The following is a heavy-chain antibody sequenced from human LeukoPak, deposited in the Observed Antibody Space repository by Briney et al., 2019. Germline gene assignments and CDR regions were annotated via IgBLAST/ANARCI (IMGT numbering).Heavy chain of an antibody. CDR3: ARGLAQDYYDSSGYYDY. Sequence: ASVKVSCKASGYTFTSYDINWVRQATGQGLEWMGWMNPNSGNTGYAQKFQGRVTMTRNTSISTAYMELSSLRSEDTAVYCCARGLAQDYYDSSGYYDYWGQGTLVTVSS. V-gene: IGHV1-8*01. D-gene: IGHD3-22*01. CDR1: GYTFTSYD. J-gene: IGHJ4*02. CDR2: MNPNSGNT.